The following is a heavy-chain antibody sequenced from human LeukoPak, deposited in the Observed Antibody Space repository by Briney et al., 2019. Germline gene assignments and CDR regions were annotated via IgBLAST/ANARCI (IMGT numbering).Heavy chain of an antibody. CDR2: IIPIFGTA. Sequence: ASVKVSRKASGGTFSSYAISWVRQAPGQGLEWMGGIIPIFGTANYAQKFQGRVTITADESTSTAYMELSSLRSEDTAVYYCAKSGGYYYGMDVWGQGTTVTVSS. V-gene: IGHV1-69*13. CDR1: GGTFSSYA. D-gene: IGHD3-10*01. J-gene: IGHJ6*02. CDR3: AKSGGYYYGMDV.